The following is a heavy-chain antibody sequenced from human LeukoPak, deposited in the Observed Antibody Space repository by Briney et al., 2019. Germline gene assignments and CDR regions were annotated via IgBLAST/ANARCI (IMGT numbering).Heavy chain of an antibody. V-gene: IGHV1-69*05. Sequence: SVKVSCKASGYTFTSYGISWVRQAPGQGLEWMGGIIPIFGTANYAQKFQGRVTITTDESTSTAYMELSSLRSEDTAVYYCASGEVVASRPFSDYWGQGTLVTVSS. J-gene: IGHJ4*02. CDR3: ASGEVVASRPFSDY. D-gene: IGHD2-15*01. CDR2: IIPIFGTA. CDR1: GYTFTSYG.